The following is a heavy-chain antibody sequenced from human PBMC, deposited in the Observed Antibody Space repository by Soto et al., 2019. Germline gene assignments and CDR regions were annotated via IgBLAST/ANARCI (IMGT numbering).Heavy chain of an antibody. CDR3: ARHWTRSGYYYYFDY. J-gene: IGHJ4*02. V-gene: IGHV4-59*08. CDR2: IYYSGST. CDR1: GGSISSYY. Sequence: PSETLSLTCTVSGGSISSYYWSWIRQPPGKGLEWIGYIYYSGSTNYNPSLKSRVTISVDTSKNQFSLKLSSVTAADTALYYCARHWTRSGYYYYFDYWGQGTLVTVSS. D-gene: IGHD3-3*01.